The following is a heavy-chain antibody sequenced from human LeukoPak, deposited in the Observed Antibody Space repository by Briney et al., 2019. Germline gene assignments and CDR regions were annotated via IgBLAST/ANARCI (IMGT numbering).Heavy chain of an antibody. Sequence: PSETLSLTCTVSGGSVSSYYWSWIRQPPGKGLEWIGYIYYSGSTYYNPSLKSRVTISVDTSKNQFSLKLSSVTAADTAVYYCATTVVPAAIVGYYFDYWGQGTLVTVSS. V-gene: IGHV4-59*04. CDR3: ATTVVPAAIVGYYFDY. CDR1: GGSVSSYY. D-gene: IGHD2-2*02. CDR2: IYYSGST. J-gene: IGHJ4*02.